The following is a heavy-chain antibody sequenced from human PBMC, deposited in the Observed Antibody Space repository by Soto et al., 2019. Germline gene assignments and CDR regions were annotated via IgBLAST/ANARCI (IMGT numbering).Heavy chain of an antibody. Sequence: EVQLVESGGGLIQPGRSLRLSCAASGFTFEDYAMFWVRQVPGESLEWVSGISWDGHRRGYADSVRGRFTISRDNAKNSLYLQMNSLSGEDAALYYCVKGGHNNLEEPLNYFDPWGQGILVTVSS. V-gene: IGHV3-9*01. CDR3: VKGGHNNLEEPLNYFDP. CDR2: ISWDGHRR. J-gene: IGHJ5*02. D-gene: IGHD1-7*01. CDR1: GFTFEDYA.